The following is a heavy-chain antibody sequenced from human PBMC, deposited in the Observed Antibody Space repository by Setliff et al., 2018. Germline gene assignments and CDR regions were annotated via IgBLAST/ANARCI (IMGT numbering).Heavy chain of an antibody. Sequence: SETLSLTCTVSGGSICSYYWSWIRQPAGKGLEWIGHIYIGGSANYNPSLKSRVTMSIDTSKNQFSLKLNSVTAADMAVYYCAREQWLDPPGYYYMDVWAKGTTVTVSS. CDR1: GGSICSYY. V-gene: IGHV4-4*07. CDR2: IYIGGSA. CDR3: AREQWLDPPGYYYMDV. D-gene: IGHD6-19*01. J-gene: IGHJ6*03.